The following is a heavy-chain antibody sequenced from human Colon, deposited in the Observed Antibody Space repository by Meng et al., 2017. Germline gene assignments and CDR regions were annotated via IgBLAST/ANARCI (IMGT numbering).Heavy chain of an antibody. Sequence: QITLKESGPTLVKPTQTLTLTCTVSGFSVSTSGMVVGWIRQPPGKALEWLAFIYWNDDKRYSPSLKSRATITKDTSKNQVVLTMTNMDPVDTATYYCAHRTTVTAVDYWGQGTLVTVSS. CDR2: IYWNDDK. D-gene: IGHD4-17*01. V-gene: IGHV2-5*01. J-gene: IGHJ4*02. CDR1: GFSVSTSGMV. CDR3: AHRTTVTAVDY.